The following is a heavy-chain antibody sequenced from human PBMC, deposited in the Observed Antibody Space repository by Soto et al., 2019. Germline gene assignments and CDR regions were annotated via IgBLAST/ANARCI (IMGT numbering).Heavy chain of an antibody. V-gene: IGHV3-53*01. D-gene: IGHD6-6*01. CDR2: IYSGGST. CDR3: ARGPRGSSSPFDP. CDR1: GFTVSSNY. Sequence: GGSLRLSCAASGFTVSSNYMSWVRQAPGKGLEWVSVIYSGGSTYYADSVKGRFTISRDNSKNTLYLQVNSLRAEDTAVYYCARGPRGSSSPFDPWGQGTLVTVSS. J-gene: IGHJ5*02.